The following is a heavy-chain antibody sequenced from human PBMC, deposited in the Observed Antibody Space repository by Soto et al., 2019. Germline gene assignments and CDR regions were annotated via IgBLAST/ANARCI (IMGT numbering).Heavy chain of an antibody. J-gene: IGHJ6*02. V-gene: IGHV3-30*18. CDR1: GFTFSSYG. CDR2: ISYDGSNK. CDR3: AKVDDYYGSGSSWVSMDV. Sequence: GGSLRLSCAASGFTFSSYGMHWVRQAPGKGLEWVAVISYDGSNKYYADSVKGRFTISRDNSKNTLYLQMNSLRAEDTAVYYCAKVDDYYGSGSSWVSMDVWGQGTTVTVSS. D-gene: IGHD3-10*01.